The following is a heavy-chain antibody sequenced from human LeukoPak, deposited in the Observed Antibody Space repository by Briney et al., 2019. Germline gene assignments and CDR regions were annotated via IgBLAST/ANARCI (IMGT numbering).Heavy chain of an antibody. CDR2: VNLQGST. Sequence: SGTLSLTCGVSGGSITNTNYWTWVRQPPGKGLEWIGEVNLQGSTNYNPSLMGRVAIAIDTSENHISLQLTSVTAADTAVYYCAREGGPYRPLDYSGQGTLVTVSS. V-gene: IGHV4-4*02. J-gene: IGHJ4*02. CDR1: GGSITNTNY. CDR3: AREGGPYRPLDY.